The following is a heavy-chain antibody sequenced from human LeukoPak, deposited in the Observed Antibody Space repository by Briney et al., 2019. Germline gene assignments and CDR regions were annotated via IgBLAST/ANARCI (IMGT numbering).Heavy chain of an antibody. CDR2: IYYSGST. CDR3: ARGVWIYSY. V-gene: IGHV4-39*01. CDR1: GDSISSSSYY. J-gene: IGHJ4*02. Sequence: PSETLSLTCTVSGDSISSSSYYWGWIRQPPGKGLESMGSIYYSGSTYYNPSLKSRVTVSVDTSKNQFSLKVTSVTAADTAVYYCARGVWIYSYWGQGTLVTVS. D-gene: IGHD5-12*01.